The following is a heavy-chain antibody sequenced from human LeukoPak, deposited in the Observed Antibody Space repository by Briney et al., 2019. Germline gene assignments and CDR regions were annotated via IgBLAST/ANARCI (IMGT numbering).Heavy chain of an antibody. J-gene: IGHJ4*02. CDR1: GGSFSGYY. D-gene: IGHD6-6*01. CDR3: ARRAIAARPWDY. CDR2: INHSGST. Sequence: SETLSLTCAVYGGSFSGYYWSWIRQPSGKGLEWIGEINHSGSTNYNPSLKSRVTISVDTSKNQFSLKLSSVTAADTAVYYCARRAIAARPWDYWGQGTLVTVSS. V-gene: IGHV4-34*01.